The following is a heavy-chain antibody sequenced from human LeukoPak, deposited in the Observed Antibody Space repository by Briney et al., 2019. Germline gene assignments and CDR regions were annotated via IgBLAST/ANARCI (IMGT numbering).Heavy chain of an antibody. V-gene: IGHV4-4*02. D-gene: IGHD1-26*01. J-gene: IGHJ4*02. CDR1: GGSISSSNW. CDR2: IYHSEST. Sequence: SETLSLTCAVSGGSISSSNWWSWVRQPPGKGLEWIGEIYHSESTNYNPSLKSRVTISVDKSKNQFSLKLSSVTAADTAVYYCARDNGRVVGATQTDYWGQGTLVTVSS. CDR3: ARDNGRVVGATQTDY.